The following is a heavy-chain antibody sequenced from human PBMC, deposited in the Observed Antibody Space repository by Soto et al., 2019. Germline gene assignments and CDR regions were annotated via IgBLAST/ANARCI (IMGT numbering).Heavy chain of an antibody. D-gene: IGHD2-15*01. V-gene: IGHV4-31*03. CDR3: ARVVVGRVPAATSLFDY. Sequence: QVQLQESGPGLVKPSQTLSLTCTVSGGSISSGGYYWSWIRQHPGQGLEWIGYMYYSGNTYYNPSLKSRVAISIDTSKNRFSLRLISVTAADSAVYYCARVVVGRVPAATSLFDYWGQGTLVTVSS. J-gene: IGHJ4*02. CDR2: MYYSGNT. CDR1: GGSISSGGYY.